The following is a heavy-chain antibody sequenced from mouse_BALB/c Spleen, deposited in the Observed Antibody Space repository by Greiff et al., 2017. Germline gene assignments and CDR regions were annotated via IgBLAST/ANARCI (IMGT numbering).Heavy chain of an antibody. J-gene: IGHJ3*01. D-gene: IGHD1-1*01. CDR3: ARSGRSGFAY. CDR1: GFTFSSFG. Sequence: EVMLVESGGGLVQPGGSRKLSCAASGFTFSSFGMHWVRQAPEKGLEWVAYISSGSSTIYYADTVKGRFTISRDNPKNTLFLQMTSLRSEDTAMYYCARSGRSGFAYWGQGTLVTVSA. V-gene: IGHV5-17*02. CDR2: ISSGSSTI.